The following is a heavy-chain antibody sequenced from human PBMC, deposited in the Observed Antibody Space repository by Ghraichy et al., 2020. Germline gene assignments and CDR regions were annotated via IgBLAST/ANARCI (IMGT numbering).Heavy chain of an antibody. Sequence: GESLNISCAASGFTFSSYAMSWVRQAPGKGLEWVSAISGSGGSTYYADSVKGRFTISRDNSKNTLYLQMNSLRAEDTAVYYCAKVLPVGYCSGGSCYSPFDYWGQGTLVTVSS. CDR3: AKVLPVGYCSGGSCYSPFDY. CDR1: GFTFSSYA. V-gene: IGHV3-23*01. D-gene: IGHD2-15*01. J-gene: IGHJ4*02. CDR2: ISGSGGST.